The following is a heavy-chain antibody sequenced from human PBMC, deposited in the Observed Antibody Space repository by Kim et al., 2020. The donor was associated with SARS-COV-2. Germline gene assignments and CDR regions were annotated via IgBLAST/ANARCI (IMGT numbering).Heavy chain of an antibody. CDR3: ASEYSSSWQPYYYYGMDV. V-gene: IGHV4-39*01. J-gene: IGHJ6*02. Sequence: KSRVTISVDTSKNQFSLKLSSVTAADTAVYYCASEYSSSWQPYYYYGMDVWGQGTTVTVSS. D-gene: IGHD6-13*01.